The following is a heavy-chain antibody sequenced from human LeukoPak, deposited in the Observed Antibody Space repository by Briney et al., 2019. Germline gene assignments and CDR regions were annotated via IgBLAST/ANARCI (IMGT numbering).Heavy chain of an antibody. CDR1: GGTFSSYA. CDR2: VIPIFGTA. J-gene: IGHJ4*02. Sequence: SVKVSCKASGGTFSSYAISWVRQAPGQGLEWMGGVIPIFGTANYAQKFQGRVTITADESTSTAYMELSSLRSEDTAVYYCARELGYSYGEIDYWGQGTLVTVSS. V-gene: IGHV1-69*13. CDR3: ARELGYSYGEIDY. D-gene: IGHD5-18*01.